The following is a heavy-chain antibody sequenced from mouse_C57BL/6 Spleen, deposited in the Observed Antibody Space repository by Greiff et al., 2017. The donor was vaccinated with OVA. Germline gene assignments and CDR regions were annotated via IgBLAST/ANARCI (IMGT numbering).Heavy chain of an antibody. Sequence: QVQLQQSGAELVRPGTSVKVSCKASGYAFTNYLIEWVKQRPGQGLEWIGVINPGSGGTNYNEKFKGKATLTADKSSSTAYMQLSSLTSEDSAVYFCARVYYGTYGGAMDDWGQGTSVTVSS. D-gene: IGHD2-1*01. J-gene: IGHJ4*01. CDR1: GYAFTNYL. V-gene: IGHV1-54*01. CDR2: INPGSGGT. CDR3: ARVYYGTYGGAMDD.